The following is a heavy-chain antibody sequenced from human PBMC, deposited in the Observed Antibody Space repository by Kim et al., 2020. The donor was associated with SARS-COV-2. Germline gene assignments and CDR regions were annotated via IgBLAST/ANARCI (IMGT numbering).Heavy chain of an antibody. CDR2: IYYSGST. J-gene: IGHJ6*02. D-gene: IGHD6-19*01. Sequence: SETLSLTCTVSGGSISSYYWSWIRQPPGKGLEWIGYIYYSGSTNYNPSLKSRVTISVDTSKNQFSLKLSSVTAADTAVYYCATMAPLSIAVNYYYCMDVWGQGTTVTVSS. V-gene: IGHV4-59*01. CDR1: GGSISSYY. CDR3: ATMAPLSIAVNYYYCMDV.